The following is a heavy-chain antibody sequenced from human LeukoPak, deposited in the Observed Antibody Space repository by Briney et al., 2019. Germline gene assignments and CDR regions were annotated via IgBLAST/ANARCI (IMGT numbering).Heavy chain of an antibody. CDR1: GFTFSTYS. J-gene: IGHJ6*03. Sequence: GGSLRLSCAASGFTFSTYSMVWVRQAPGKGLEWVSSMSSGGSYKHYADSLKGRFTISRDNAKNSLYLQMSSLSPEDTAVYFCARGPSSWNYYYYYYMDVWGKGTTVTVSS. CDR3: ARGPSSWNYYYYYYMDV. CDR2: MSSGGSYK. V-gene: IGHV3-21*01. D-gene: IGHD6-13*01.